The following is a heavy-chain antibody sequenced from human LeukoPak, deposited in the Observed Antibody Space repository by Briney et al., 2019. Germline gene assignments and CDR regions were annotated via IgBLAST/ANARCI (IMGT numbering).Heavy chain of an antibody. Sequence: ASVKVSCKASGGTFSSYAISWVRQAPGQGLEWMGRIIPIFGTANYAQKFQGRVTITTDESTSTAYMELSSLRSEDTAVYYCAKIAARHDAFDIWGQGTMVTVSS. CDR2: IIPIFGTA. D-gene: IGHD6-6*01. J-gene: IGHJ3*02. CDR3: AKIAARHDAFDI. CDR1: GGTFSSYA. V-gene: IGHV1-69*05.